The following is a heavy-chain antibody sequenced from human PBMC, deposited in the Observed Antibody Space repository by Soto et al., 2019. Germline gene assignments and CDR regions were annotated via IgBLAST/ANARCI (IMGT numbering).Heavy chain of an antibody. CDR2: MNPYSGNT. Sequence: ASVKVSCKAPGYTFTTYDISWVRQATGQGLEWMGWMNPYSGNTGYAQKFQGRVTVTRNTSISTVYMELSGLRPDDTAVYYCARRKERSGLHYFDYWGQGSQVTVSS. J-gene: IGHJ4*02. D-gene: IGHD6-25*01. CDR3: ARRKERSGLHYFDY. V-gene: IGHV1-8*01. CDR1: GYTFTTYD.